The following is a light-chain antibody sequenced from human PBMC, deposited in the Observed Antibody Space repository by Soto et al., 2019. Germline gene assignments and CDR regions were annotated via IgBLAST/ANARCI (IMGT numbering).Light chain of an antibody. V-gene: IGLV1-44*01. CDR1: SSNIGRNA. Sequence: QSVLTQPPSASGTPGQWVTISCSGSSSNIGRNAVSWYQQLPGTAPTLLIYSNDQRPSGVPDRFSGAKSGTAASLAISGLQSEDEADYYCEAWDDSLSGRVVFGGGTKVTVL. J-gene: IGLJ2*01. CDR2: SND. CDR3: EAWDDSLSGRVV.